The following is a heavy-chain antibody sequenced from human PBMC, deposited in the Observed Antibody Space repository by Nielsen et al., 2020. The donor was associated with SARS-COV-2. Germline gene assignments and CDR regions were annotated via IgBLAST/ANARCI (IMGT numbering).Heavy chain of an antibody. CDR3: ARTSRVYSGALDYYYYFMDV. D-gene: IGHD5-12*01. J-gene: IGHJ6*03. CDR1: GGSISSVF. CDR2: ISYTGST. V-gene: IGHV4-59*01. Sequence: SETLSLTCTVSGGSISSVFWSWIRQPPGKGLEWIGYISYTGSTNYNPSLKSRVTMSVDTSKKQFSLKVNSVTAADTAVYYCARTSRVYSGALDYYYYFMDVWGKGTTVTVSS.